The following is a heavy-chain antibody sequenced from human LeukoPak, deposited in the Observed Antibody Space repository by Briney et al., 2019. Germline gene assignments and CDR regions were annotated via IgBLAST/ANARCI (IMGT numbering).Heavy chain of an antibody. J-gene: IGHJ4*02. D-gene: IGHD3-16*02. CDR2: ISYDGSNK. Sequence: GRSLRLSCAASGFTFSSYGMHWVRQAPGKGLEWVAVISYDGSNKYYADSVKGRFTISRDNSKNTLYLQMNSLRAEDTAVYYCARGAYDYVWGSYRSIGYYFDYWGQGTLVTVSS. CDR1: GFTFSSYG. CDR3: ARGAYDYVWGSYRSIGYYFDY. V-gene: IGHV3-30*03.